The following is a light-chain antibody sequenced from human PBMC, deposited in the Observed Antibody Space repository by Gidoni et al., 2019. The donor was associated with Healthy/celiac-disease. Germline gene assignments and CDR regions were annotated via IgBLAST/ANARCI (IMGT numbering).Light chain of an antibody. CDR1: SSNIGAGYV. V-gene: IGLV1-40*01. CDR2: GNS. CDR3: QSYDSSLSGSRV. J-gene: IGLJ2*01. Sequence: SVLTQPPSVSVGPVHRVTISCTGSSSNIGAGYVVHWYQQLPGTAPKLLIYGNSKRPSGVPDRFSGSKSGTSASLAITGLQAEDEADYYCQSYDSSLSGSRVFGGGTKLTVL.